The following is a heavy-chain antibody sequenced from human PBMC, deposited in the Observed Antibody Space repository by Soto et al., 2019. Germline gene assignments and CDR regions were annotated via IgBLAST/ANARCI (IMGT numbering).Heavy chain of an antibody. V-gene: IGHV1-3*01. CDR3: ARGYCSSTSCQYYFDF. CDR2: INGGNGDT. J-gene: IGHJ4*02. CDR1: GYTFTGYA. D-gene: IGHD2-2*01. Sequence: ASVKVSCKASGYTFTGYAIHWVRQAPGQRHEWMGWINGGNGDTKYSQKFQGRVTITRDTSASTAYMELTSLGSEDTAVYHCARGYCSSTSCQYYFDFWGQGTLVTAPQ.